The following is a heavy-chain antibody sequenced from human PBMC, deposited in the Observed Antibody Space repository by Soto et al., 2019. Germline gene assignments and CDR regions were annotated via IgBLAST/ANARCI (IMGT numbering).Heavy chain of an antibody. Sequence: PSETLSLTCTVSGGSISGHAWIWVRQPAGRGLEWLGHIYPSGSTSYNPSLRSRVTMSLDTSNNQIFLNLTSVTAADTAVFYCVRGRSYSVYDFWGPGTLVTVPQ. CDR3: VRGRSYSVYDF. V-gene: IGHV4-4*07. J-gene: IGHJ4*02. CDR2: IYPSGST. CDR1: GGSISGHA. D-gene: IGHD5-12*01.